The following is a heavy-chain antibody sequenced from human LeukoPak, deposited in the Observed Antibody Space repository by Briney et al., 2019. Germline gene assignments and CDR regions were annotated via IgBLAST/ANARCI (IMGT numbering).Heavy chain of an antibody. CDR3: ARDRAWNYFDY. V-gene: IGHV3-30*03. CDR1: GFTFSRHG. J-gene: IGHJ4*02. D-gene: IGHD3-3*01. Sequence: GGSLRLSCAPSGFTFSRHGMHWVRQAPGKGLEWVAIISNDGSRKYYGHSVEGRFTISRDNSKNTLYLQMDSLRAEDTAVYYCARDRAWNYFDYWGQGTLVTVSS. CDR2: ISNDGSRK.